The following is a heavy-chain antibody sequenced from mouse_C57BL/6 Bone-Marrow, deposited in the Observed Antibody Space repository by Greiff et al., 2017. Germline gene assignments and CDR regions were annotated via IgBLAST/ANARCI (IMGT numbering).Heavy chain of an antibody. Sequence: QVQLQQSGPELVKPGASVKISCKASGYAFSSSWMNWVKQRPGKGLEWIGRIYPGDGDTNYNGKFKGKATLTADKSSSTAYMQLSSLTSEDSAVYFCARDYGSSAWFAYWGQGTLVTVS. D-gene: IGHD1-1*01. J-gene: IGHJ3*01. CDR3: ARDYGSSAWFAY. CDR2: IYPGDGDT. V-gene: IGHV1-82*01. CDR1: GYAFSSSW.